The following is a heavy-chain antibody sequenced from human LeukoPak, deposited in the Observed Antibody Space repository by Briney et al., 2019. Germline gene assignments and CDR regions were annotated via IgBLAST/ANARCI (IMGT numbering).Heavy chain of an antibody. Sequence: SETLSLTCTVSGGSVSSGSYYWSWIRQPPGKGLEWIGEINHSGSTNYNPSLKSRVTISVDTSKNQFSLKLSSVTAADTAVYYCARPTPYYFDYWGQGTLVTVSS. CDR2: INHSGST. J-gene: IGHJ4*02. CDR1: GGSVSSGSYY. V-gene: IGHV4-39*07. CDR3: ARPTPYYFDY.